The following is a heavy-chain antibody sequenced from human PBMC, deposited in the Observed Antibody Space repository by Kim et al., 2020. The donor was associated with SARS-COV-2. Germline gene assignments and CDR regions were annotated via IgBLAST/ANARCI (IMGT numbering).Heavy chain of an antibody. CDR2: INHSGST. D-gene: IGHD3-3*01. CDR3: ARGGGSEGGFLSYSYYYMDV. Sequence: SETLSLTCAVYGGSFSGYYWSWIRQPPGKGLEWIGEINHSGSTNYNPSLKSRVTISVNTSKNQFSLKLSFVTAADTAVYYCARGGGSEGGFLSYSYYYMDVWGKGTTVTVSS. V-gene: IGHV4-34*01. J-gene: IGHJ6*03. CDR1: GGSFSGYY.